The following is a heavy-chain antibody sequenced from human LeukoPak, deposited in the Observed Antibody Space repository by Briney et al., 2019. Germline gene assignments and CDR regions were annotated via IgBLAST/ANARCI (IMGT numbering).Heavy chain of an antibody. CDR3: ATDAVRASDAFDI. J-gene: IGHJ3*02. CDR1: GGSFSGYY. D-gene: IGHD2-2*01. CDR2: IFTSGNT. Sequence: SETLSLTCAVYGGSFSGYYWSWIRQPAGKGLEWIGRIFTSGNTNYNPSLESRVTISVDTSKNQFSLKLRSVTAADTALYFCATDAVRASDAFDIWGQGTMVTVSS. V-gene: IGHV4-4*07.